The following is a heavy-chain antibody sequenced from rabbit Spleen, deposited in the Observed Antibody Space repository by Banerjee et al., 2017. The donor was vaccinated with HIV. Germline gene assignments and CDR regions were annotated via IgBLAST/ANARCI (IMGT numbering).Heavy chain of an antibody. CDR2: IDLVFGST. J-gene: IGHJ3*01. V-gene: IGHV1S47*01. CDR1: GFDFISYG. D-gene: IGHD1-1*01. Sequence: QEQLVESGGGLVQPGGSLKLSCKASGFDFISYGVSWVRQAPGKGLEWIGYIDLVFGSTYYANWVNGRFTISSHNAQNTLYLQLNSLTVADTATYFCVRGASSSGYYSLWGQGTLVTVS. CDR3: VRGASSSGYYSL.